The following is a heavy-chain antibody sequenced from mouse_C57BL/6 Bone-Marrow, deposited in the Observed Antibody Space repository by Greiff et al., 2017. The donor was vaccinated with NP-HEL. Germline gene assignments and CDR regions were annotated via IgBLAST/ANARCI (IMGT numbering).Heavy chain of an antibody. D-gene: IGHD1-1*01. CDR1: GYTFTSYW. CDR3: AIRSYNYFDY. J-gene: IGHJ2*01. V-gene: IGHV1-69*01. Sequence: QVQLQQPGAELVIPGASVKLSCKASGYTFTSYWMHWVKQRPGQGLEWIGEIDPSDSYTNYNQKFKGKSTLTVDKSSSTAYMQLSSLTSEDSAVYYCAIRSYNYFDYWGQGTTLTVSS. CDR2: IDPSDSYT.